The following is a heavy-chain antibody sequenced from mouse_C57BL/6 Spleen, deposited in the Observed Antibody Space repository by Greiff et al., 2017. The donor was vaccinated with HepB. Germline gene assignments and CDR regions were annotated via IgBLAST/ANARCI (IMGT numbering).Heavy chain of an antibody. CDR3: ARSGRSIPYAMDY. CDR1: GYTFTDYY. D-gene: IGHD1-1*01. Sequence: VQLQQSGAELVRPGASVKLSCKASGYTFTDYYINWVKQRPGQGLEWIARIYPGRGNTYYNEKFKGKATLTAEKSSSTAYMQLSSLTSEDSAVYFCARSGRSIPYAMDYWGQRTSVTVSS. J-gene: IGHJ4*01. V-gene: IGHV1-76*01. CDR2: IYPGRGNT.